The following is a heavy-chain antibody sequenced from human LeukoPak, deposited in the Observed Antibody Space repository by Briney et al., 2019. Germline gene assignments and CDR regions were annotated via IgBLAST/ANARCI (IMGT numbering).Heavy chain of an antibody. D-gene: IGHD6-13*01. CDR1: GYTFTSYG. Sequence: ASVKVSCKASGYTFTSYGISWVRQAPGQGLEWMGWISAYNGNTNYAQKLQGRVTMTTDTSTSTAYMELRSLRSDDTAVYYCARVGGAAAAYEEHGSYYMDVWGKGTTVTVSS. CDR3: ARVGGAAAAYEEHGSYYMDV. CDR2: ISAYNGNT. J-gene: IGHJ6*03. V-gene: IGHV1-18*01.